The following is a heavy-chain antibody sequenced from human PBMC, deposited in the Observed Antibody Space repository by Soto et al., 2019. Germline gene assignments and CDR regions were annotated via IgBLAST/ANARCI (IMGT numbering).Heavy chain of an antibody. Sequence: GGSVRLSCAASGFTFSSYAMHWVRQAPGKGLEWVAVISYDGSNKYYADSVKGRFTISRDNSKNTLYLQMNSLRAEDTAVYYCARDPVATIGLSYNWFDPWGQGTLVTVSS. D-gene: IGHD5-12*01. J-gene: IGHJ5*02. CDR2: ISYDGSNK. CDR3: ARDPVATIGLSYNWFDP. CDR1: GFTFSSYA. V-gene: IGHV3-30-3*01.